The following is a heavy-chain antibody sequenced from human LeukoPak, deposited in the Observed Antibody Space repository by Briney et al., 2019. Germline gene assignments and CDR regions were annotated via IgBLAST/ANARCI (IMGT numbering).Heavy chain of an antibody. CDR1: GFTFSSYA. CDR3: AKTPDIVLMVYAPDY. D-gene: IGHD2-8*01. J-gene: IGHJ4*02. CDR2: ISGSGGST. V-gene: IGHV3-23*01. Sequence: GGSLRLSCAASGFTFSSYAMSWVRQAPGKGLEWVSAISGSGGSTYYADSVKGRFTISRDNSKNTLYLQMNSPRAEDTAVYYCAKTPDIVLMVYAPDYWGQGTLVTVSS.